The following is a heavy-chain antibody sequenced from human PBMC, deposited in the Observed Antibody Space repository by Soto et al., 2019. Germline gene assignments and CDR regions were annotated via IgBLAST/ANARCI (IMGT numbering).Heavy chain of an antibody. Sequence: SETLSLTCTVSGGSVSSGSYYWSWIRQPPGKGLEWIGYIYYSGSTNYNPSLKSRVTISVDTSKNQFSLKLSSVTAADTAVYYCARVSAYKFTSGFDYWGQGTLVTVSS. V-gene: IGHV4-61*01. CDR3: ARVSAYKFTSGFDY. D-gene: IGHD3-10*01. J-gene: IGHJ4*02. CDR1: GGSVSSGSYY. CDR2: IYYSGST.